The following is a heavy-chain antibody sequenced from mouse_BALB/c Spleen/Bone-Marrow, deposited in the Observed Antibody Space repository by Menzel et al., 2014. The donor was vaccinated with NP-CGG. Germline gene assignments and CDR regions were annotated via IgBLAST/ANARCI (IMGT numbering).Heavy chain of an antibody. Sequence: QVQLQQPGADLVKPGASVKLSCKASGYTFASYWMHWVKQRPGQGLEWIGEIDPSDSYTNYNQKFKGKATLTVDKSSSTAYMQLSSLTSEDSAVYYCARGLYGDSVYWGQGTTLTVSS. V-gene: IGHV1-69*02. CDR2: IDPSDSYT. J-gene: IGHJ2*01. D-gene: IGHD2-13*01. CDR1: GYTFASYW. CDR3: ARGLYGDSVY.